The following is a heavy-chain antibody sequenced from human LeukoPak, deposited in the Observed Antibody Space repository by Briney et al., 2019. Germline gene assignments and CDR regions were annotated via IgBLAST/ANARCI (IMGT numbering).Heavy chain of an antibody. D-gene: IGHD2-2*01. CDR1: GYTFTSYG. J-gene: IGHJ5*02. CDR2: ISAYNGNT. V-gene: IGHV1-18*01. Sequence: ASVKVSCKASGYTFTSYGISWVRQAPGQGLEWMGWISAYNGNTNYAQKLQGRVTMTTDTSTSTAYMELRSLRSDDTAVYYCAGDRWGGYLRRTSCYQGVFDPWGQGTLVTVSS. CDR3: AGDRWGGYLRRTSCYQGVFDP.